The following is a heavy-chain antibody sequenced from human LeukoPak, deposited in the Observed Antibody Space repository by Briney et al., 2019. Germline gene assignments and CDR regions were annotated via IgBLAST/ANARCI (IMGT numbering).Heavy chain of an antibody. CDR2: IGRSASAI. J-gene: IGHJ4*02. CDR3: ARTYYYGSGRLWDY. Sequence: PGGSLRLSCAASGFTLSDYYMSWVRQAPGKGLEWVSYIGRSASAIYYADSVKGRFTISRGNAKNSLYLQMNSLRAEDTAVYYCARTYYYGSGRLWDYWGQGTLVTVSS. V-gene: IGHV3-11*04. CDR1: GFTLSDYY. D-gene: IGHD3-10*01.